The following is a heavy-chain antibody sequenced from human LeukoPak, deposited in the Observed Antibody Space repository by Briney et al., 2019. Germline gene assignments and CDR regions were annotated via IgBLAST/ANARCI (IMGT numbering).Heavy chain of an antibody. V-gene: IGHV3-15*01. CDR2: IKSKTDGETT. CDR3: TTDLGTYYHGSQRLIPIDY. D-gene: IGHD3-10*01. J-gene: IGHJ4*02. Sequence: GGSLRLSCVASGFTFTNAWMSWVRQAPGKGLEWIGRIKSKTDGETTNYAETVRGRFTISRNDSKSAVYLQMNSLKIEDTAVYYCTTDLGTYYHGSQRLIPIDYWGQGTLVTVSS. CDR1: GFTFTNAW.